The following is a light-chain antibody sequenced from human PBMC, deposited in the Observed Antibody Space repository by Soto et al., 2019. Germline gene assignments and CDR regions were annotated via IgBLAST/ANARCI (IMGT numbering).Light chain of an antibody. J-gene: IGLJ3*02. V-gene: IGLV8-61*01. Sequence: QTVVTQEASFSVSPGRTVILTCGLSSGSVSPSYYPSWYQQTPGQAPRTLIYNINTRSSGVPDRFSGSILGTKAALTIAGAQADDDSDYYCVLCIDSGLVFGGGTKLTVL. CDR1: SGSVSPSYY. CDR3: VLCIDSGLV. CDR2: NIN.